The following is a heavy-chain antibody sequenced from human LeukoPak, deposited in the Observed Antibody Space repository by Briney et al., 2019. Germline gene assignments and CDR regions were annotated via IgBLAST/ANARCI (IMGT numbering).Heavy chain of an antibody. V-gene: IGHV4-59*01. Sequence: SETLSLTCTVSRGSIRGYYWSWIRQPPGKGLEWIGYIYYSGSTNYNPSLKSRVTISIDTSKKQFSLKLSSVTAADTAVYYCARVDYSNPSYWGQGTLVTVSS. CDR2: IYYSGST. CDR3: ARVDYSNPSY. D-gene: IGHD4-11*01. J-gene: IGHJ4*02. CDR1: RGSIRGYY.